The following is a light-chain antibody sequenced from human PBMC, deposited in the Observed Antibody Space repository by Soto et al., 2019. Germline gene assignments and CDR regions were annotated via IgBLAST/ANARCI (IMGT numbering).Light chain of an antibody. CDR1: QGISSW. Sequence: DIQMTQSPSSVSASVGDSVTVTCRASQGISSWLAWFQQKPGEAPKLLIYAASSLQSGVPSRFSGRGSGTDFSLTISSLQPEDFATYYCQQAHSFPITFGQGTRLEIK. CDR3: QQAHSFPIT. V-gene: IGKV1D-12*01. J-gene: IGKJ5*01. CDR2: AAS.